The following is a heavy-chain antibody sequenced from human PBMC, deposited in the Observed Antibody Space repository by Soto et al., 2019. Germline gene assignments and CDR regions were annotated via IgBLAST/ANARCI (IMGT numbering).Heavy chain of an antibody. D-gene: IGHD3-10*01. CDR3: ARGGYYYGSGTSGFWFDP. CDR1: GGSFSGYY. V-gene: IGHV4-34*01. Sequence: SETLSLTCAVYGGSFSGYYWSWIRQPQGKGLEWIGEINHSGSTNYNPSLKSRVTISVDTSKNQFSLKLSSVTAADTAVYYCARGGYYYGSGTSGFWFDPWGQGTLVTVSS. CDR2: INHSGST. J-gene: IGHJ5*02.